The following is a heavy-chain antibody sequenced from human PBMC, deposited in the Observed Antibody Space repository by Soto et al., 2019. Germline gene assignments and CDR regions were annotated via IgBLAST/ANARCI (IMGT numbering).Heavy chain of an antibody. CDR1: GDSVSSNSAT. CDR2: TYYGSKWDN. V-gene: IGHV6-1*01. Sequence: QVQLQQSGPGLVKPSQTLSLTCGISGDSVSSNSATWNWIRQSSSRGLEWLGRTYYGSKWDNDYTISVKSRIPINPDTSKNHFSLQLNSVTPEDSAVYYCARSSERCGGGSCFSYWGQGTLVTVAS. J-gene: IGHJ4*02. D-gene: IGHD2-15*01. CDR3: ARSSERCGGGSCFSY.